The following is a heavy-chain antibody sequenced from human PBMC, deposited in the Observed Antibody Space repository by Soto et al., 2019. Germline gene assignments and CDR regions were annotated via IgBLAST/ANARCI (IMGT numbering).Heavy chain of an antibody. D-gene: IGHD5-12*01. CDR2: NYHSGTT. V-gene: IGHV4-59*01. CDR1: GVPISTYY. J-gene: IGHJ4*02. CDR3: VREAYIGYGHAIDY. Sequence: QVQLKESGPGLVKPSETLSLTCAVSGVPISTYYWSWIRQPPGKGLERIGYNYHSGTTNYNPSLKSRVTISVDTSKNQFALRLTSVTAADTAIYNCVREAYIGYGHAIDYWGQGTLVTVSS.